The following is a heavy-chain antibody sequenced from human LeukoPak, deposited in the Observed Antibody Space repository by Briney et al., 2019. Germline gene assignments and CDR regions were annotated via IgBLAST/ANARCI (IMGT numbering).Heavy chain of an antibody. J-gene: IGHJ4*02. Sequence: SETLSLTCAVYGGSFSGYYWSWIRQPPGKGLEWIGEINHSGNTNYNPSLKSRVTISVDTPKNQFSLKLSSVTAADTAVYYCARGPGQWLVLDYWGQGTLVTVSS. D-gene: IGHD6-19*01. CDR3: ARGPGQWLVLDY. V-gene: IGHV4-34*01. CDR2: INHSGNT. CDR1: GGSFSGYY.